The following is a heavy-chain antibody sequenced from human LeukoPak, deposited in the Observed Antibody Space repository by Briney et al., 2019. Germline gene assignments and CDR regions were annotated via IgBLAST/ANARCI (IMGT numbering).Heavy chain of an antibody. Sequence: GWSLRLSCATSVFTFSTYSMNWVRQAPGKGLEWVSSISSSGNYIYYADSVRGRFTVSRDNAKNSLYLQMNSLRAEDTAVYYCAKDIAARYFDYWGQGTLVTVSS. V-gene: IGHV3-21*01. D-gene: IGHD6-6*01. J-gene: IGHJ4*02. CDR1: VFTFSTYS. CDR2: ISSSGNYI. CDR3: AKDIAARYFDY.